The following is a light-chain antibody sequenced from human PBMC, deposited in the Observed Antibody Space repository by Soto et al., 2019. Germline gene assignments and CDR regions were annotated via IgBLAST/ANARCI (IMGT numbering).Light chain of an antibody. Sequence: EIVSTKSPATMSLSPGARATLSWLASQSVSSYLAWYQQKPGQAPRLLIDDASNRATGIPSRFSGSGAGTEFTFTSTSLKPEEIATYYCHQYDTVPYDVGPGTKLEIK. CDR1: QSVSSY. V-gene: IGKV3-11*01. J-gene: IGKJ3*01. CDR3: HQYDTVPYD. CDR2: DAS.